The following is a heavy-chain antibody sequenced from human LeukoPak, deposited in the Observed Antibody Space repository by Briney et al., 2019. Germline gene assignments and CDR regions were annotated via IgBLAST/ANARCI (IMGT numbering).Heavy chain of an antibody. CDR3: ARLDYGDYVKAFDI. Sequence: SETLSLTCTVSGGSISSSSYYWGWIRQPPGKGLEWIGSIYHSGSTNYNPSLKSRVTISVDKSKNQFSLKLSSVTAADTAVYYCARLDYGDYVKAFDIWGQGTMVTVSS. V-gene: IGHV4-39*07. D-gene: IGHD4-17*01. CDR1: GGSISSSSYY. J-gene: IGHJ3*02. CDR2: IYHSGST.